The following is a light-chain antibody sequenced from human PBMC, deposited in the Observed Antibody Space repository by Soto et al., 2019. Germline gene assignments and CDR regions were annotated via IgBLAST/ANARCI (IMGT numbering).Light chain of an antibody. CDR2: DAS. CDR1: QSVDSS. CDR3: QQRGA. J-gene: IGKJ2*01. V-gene: IGKV3-11*01. Sequence: EVVLTQSPATLSLSPGERATLSCRASQSVDSSLAWYQQKLGQAPRLLIYDASTRATGIPGRFSGSGSGTDLTLTISSLAPEDFAVYYCQQRGAFGQGTKVEIK.